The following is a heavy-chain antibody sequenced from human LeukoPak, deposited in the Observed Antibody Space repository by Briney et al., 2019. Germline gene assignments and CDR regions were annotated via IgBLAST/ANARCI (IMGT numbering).Heavy chain of an antibody. CDR3: ACGGIVGATDS. Sequence: SETLSLTCTVSGGSISSYYWNWIRQPAGKGLEWIGRIYFSGSTNYNPSLERRVIMSVDTSKNQFSLKLSAVTAADTAVYYCACGGIVGATDSWGQGTLVTVSS. V-gene: IGHV4-4*07. J-gene: IGHJ4*02. CDR2: IYFSGST. D-gene: IGHD1-26*01. CDR1: GGSISSYY.